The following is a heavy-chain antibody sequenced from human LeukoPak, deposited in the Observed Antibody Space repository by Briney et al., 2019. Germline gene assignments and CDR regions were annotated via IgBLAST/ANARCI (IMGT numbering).Heavy chain of an antibody. Sequence: SETLSLTCTVSGGSIRSDTYYWGWIRQPPGKGLEWIGSIYYTGNTYLNPSLKSRVTIFVDRSKNQFSLNPTSMTASDTAVYFCARRPGRGRFDPWGHGTLVTVSS. J-gene: IGHJ5*02. CDR3: ARRPGRGRFDP. V-gene: IGHV4-39*01. D-gene: IGHD3-10*01. CDR2: IYYTGNT. CDR1: GGSIRSDTYY.